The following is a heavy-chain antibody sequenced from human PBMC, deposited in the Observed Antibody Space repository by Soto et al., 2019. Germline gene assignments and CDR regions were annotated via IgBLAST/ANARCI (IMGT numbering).Heavy chain of an antibody. J-gene: IGHJ4*02. CDR2: VSSGGGT. Sequence: GGSLRLSCAASGFTFSAYAMGWVRQAPGKGLEWVSVVSSGGGTHYADSVKGRFTVSRDNSKNTLSLQMNSLRADDTAVYYCAKRRGAGGHFDYWGQGALVTVSS. CDR3: AKRRGAGGHFDY. D-gene: IGHD2-15*01. V-gene: IGHV3-23*01. CDR1: GFTFSAYA.